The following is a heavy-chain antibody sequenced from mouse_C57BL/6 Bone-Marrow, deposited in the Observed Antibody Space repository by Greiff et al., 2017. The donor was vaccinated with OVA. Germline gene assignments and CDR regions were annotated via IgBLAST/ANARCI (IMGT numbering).Heavy chain of an antibody. V-gene: IGHV1-9*01. Sequence: VMLVESGAELMKPGASVKLSCKATGYTFTGYWLEWVKQRPGHGLEWIGEILPGSGSTNYNEKFKGKATFPADTSSNTAYMQLSSLTTEDSAIYYCARGGVYYYGSSPFDYWGQGTTLTVSS. D-gene: IGHD1-1*01. CDR1: GYTFTGYW. J-gene: IGHJ2*01. CDR3: ARGGVYYYGSSPFDY. CDR2: ILPGSGST.